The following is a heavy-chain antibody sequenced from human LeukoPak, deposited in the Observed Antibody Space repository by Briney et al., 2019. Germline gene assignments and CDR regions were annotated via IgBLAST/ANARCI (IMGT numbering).Heavy chain of an antibody. Sequence: GGSLRLSCAASGFTFDDYAMHWVRQAPGKGLEWVSAISGSGGSTYYADSVKGRFTISRDNSKNTLYLQMNSLRAEDTAVYYCARAALYNYDSSGYFHYWGQGTQVTVSS. J-gene: IGHJ4*02. D-gene: IGHD3-22*01. CDR3: ARAALYNYDSSGYFHY. CDR1: GFTFDDYA. CDR2: ISGSGGST. V-gene: IGHV3-23*01.